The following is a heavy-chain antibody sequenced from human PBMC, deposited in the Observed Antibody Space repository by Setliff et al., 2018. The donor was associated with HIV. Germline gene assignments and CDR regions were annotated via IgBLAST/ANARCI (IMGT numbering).Heavy chain of an antibody. V-gene: IGHV1-46*01. D-gene: IGHD3-22*01. J-gene: IGHJ3*02. CDR3: ARDGYYDSRGYYKAQWAFDI. CDR2: INPSGGST. Sequence: ASVKVSCKASGYRFTDYYIHWVRQAPGQGLEWMGRINPSGGSTSYAQKFQGRVTMTRDTSTSTVYMELSSLRSEDTAVYYCARDGYYDSRGYYKAQWAFDIWGQGTMVTVSS. CDR1: GYRFTDYY.